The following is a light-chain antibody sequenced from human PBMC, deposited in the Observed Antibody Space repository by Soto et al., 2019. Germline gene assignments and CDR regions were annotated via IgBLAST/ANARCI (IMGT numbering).Light chain of an antibody. CDR1: QSVRNRY. J-gene: IGKJ5*01. Sequence: EIVLTQSPGTLSLSPGERATLSCRASQSVRNRYLAWYQQKPGQAPRLLIYDASSRATDIPDRCSGSGSGTDFTLIISRLDPEDCAVYYCQQYGTSPITVGQGARLEIK. CDR3: QQYGTSPIT. CDR2: DAS. V-gene: IGKV3-20*01.